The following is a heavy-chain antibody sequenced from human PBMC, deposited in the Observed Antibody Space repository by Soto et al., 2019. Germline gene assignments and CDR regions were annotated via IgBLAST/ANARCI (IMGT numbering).Heavy chain of an antibody. CDR1: GFTFSSYA. CDR2: NSGSGGST. V-gene: IGHV3-23*01. J-gene: IGHJ4*02. CDR3: AQTMITFGGVIERSFDY. Sequence: VQLLESGGGLVQPGGSLRLSCAASGFTFSSYAMSWVRQAPGKGLEWVSANSGSGGSTYYADSVKGRFTISRDNSKNTLYLQMNSLRAEDTVVYYCAQTMITFGGVIERSFDYWGQGTLVTVSS. D-gene: IGHD3-16*02.